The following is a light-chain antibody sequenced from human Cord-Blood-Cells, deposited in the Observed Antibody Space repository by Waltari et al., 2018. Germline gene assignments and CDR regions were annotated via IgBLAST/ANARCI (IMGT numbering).Light chain of an antibody. CDR2: EVS. CDR1: SSDFGGYNY. Sequence: QSALTQPPSASGSPGQSVTTSCTGTSSDFGGYNYVSWYQQHPGNAPKLMIDEVSNRPSGVPDRFSGSKSGNTASLTVSGLQAEDEADYYCSSFRVFGTGTKVTVL. CDR3: SSFRV. J-gene: IGLJ1*01. V-gene: IGLV2-8*01.